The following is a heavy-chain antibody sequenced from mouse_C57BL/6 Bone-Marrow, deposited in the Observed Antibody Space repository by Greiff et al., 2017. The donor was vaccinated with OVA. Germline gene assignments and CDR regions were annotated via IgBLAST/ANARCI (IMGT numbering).Heavy chain of an antibody. J-gene: IGHJ4*01. CDR1: GYTFTNNW. CDR2: VFPGSGGS. V-gene: IGHV1-55*01. CDR3: ARDYGSSGGALDY. D-gene: IGHD1-1*01. Sequence: VKLQQPGAELVKPGASVKMSCRASGYTFTNNWITWVRQRPGQGLEWIGDVFPGSGGSNNNEKFKRRATLTVDTSSSTAYMQLSSLTSEDSAVYYCARDYGSSGGALDYWGQGTSVTVSS.